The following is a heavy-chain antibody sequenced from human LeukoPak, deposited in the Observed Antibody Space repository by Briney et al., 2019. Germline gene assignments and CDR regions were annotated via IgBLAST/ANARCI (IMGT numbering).Heavy chain of an antibody. J-gene: IGHJ4*02. CDR2: IKKDGSEK. V-gene: IGHV3-7*01. D-gene: IGHD5-12*01. CDR1: GFTFGSYW. CDR3: ARGPSGYHNT. Sequence: GGSLRLSCAASGFTFGSYWMSWVRQAPGKGLEWVANIKKDGSEKYYVDSVKGRFTISRDNAKKSLYLQMNSLRAEDTAVYYCARGPSGYHNTGGQGTLVTVSS.